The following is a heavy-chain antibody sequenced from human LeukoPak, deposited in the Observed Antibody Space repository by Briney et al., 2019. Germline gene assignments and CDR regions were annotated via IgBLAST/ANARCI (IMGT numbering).Heavy chain of an antibody. CDR3: ARDAGWGYYDL. J-gene: IGHJ4*02. V-gene: IGHV3-7*01. Sequence: QPGGSLRLSCVASGVTFSTSWVTWIRQAPGKGLEWVANIDKHASGKYYVDSVKARFAISRDYASNSVFLQMESLRAEDTSVYYCARDAGWGYYDLWGQGTPVTVSS. CDR1: GVTFSTSW. CDR2: IDKHASGK. D-gene: IGHD1-26*01.